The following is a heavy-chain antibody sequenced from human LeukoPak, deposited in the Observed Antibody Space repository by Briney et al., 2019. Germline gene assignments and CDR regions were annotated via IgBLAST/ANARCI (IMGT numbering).Heavy chain of an antibody. CDR3: ARVSSSWYQDWYFDL. CDR2: IDTSGNT. J-gene: IGHJ2*01. V-gene: IGHV4-4*07. D-gene: IGHD6-13*01. CDR1: GGSISSYY. Sequence: PSETLSLTCTVSGGSISSYYWSWIRQPAGKGLEWIGRIDTSGNTNYKPSLKSRVTMSVDTSKNQFSLKLSFVTAADTAVYYCARVSSSWYQDWYFDLWGRGTLVTVSS.